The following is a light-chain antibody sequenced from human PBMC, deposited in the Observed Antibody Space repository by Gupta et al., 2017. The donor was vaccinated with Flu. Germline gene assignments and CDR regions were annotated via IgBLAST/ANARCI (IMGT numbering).Light chain of an antibody. V-gene: IGKV1-5*03. CDR2: KAS. Sequence: DIQMTQSPSTLSASVGDRVTITCRASQSLGTWLAWYQQKPGKAPKLLIYKASNLESGVPSRFSGSGSGTEFTLTISSLQPDDVATYYCQEYITWRTCGPGTKVEI. J-gene: IGKJ1*01. CDR3: QEYITWRT. CDR1: QSLGTW.